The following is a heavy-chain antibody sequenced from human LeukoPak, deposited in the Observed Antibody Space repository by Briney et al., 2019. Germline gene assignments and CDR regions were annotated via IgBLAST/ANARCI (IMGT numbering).Heavy chain of an antibody. J-gene: IGHJ4*02. D-gene: IGHD1-26*01. CDR2: ISSSSSTI. V-gene: IGHV3-48*02. Sequence: GGSLRLSCAASGFTFSSYSMNWVRQAPGKGLEWVSYISSSSSTIYYAGSVKGRFTISRDNAKNSLYLQMNSLRDEDTAVYYCARALYSGSSKPSERTDYWGQGTLVTVSS. CDR3: ARALYSGSSKPSERTDY. CDR1: GFTFSSYS.